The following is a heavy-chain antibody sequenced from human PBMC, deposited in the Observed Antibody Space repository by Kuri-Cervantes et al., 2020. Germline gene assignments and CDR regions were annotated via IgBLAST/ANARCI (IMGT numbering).Heavy chain of an antibody. J-gene: IGHJ3*02. D-gene: IGHD6-13*01. CDR1: GFTFSSYG. CDR2: IWYDGSYK. CDR3: ARVAAAGISSDAFDI. V-gene: IGHV3-33*01. Sequence: GGSLRLSCAASGFTFSSYGMNWVRQAPGKGLEWVAVIWYDGSYKYYADSVKGRFTISRDNSKNTLYLQMNSLRAEDTAVYYCARVAAAGISSDAFDIWGQGTMVTVSS.